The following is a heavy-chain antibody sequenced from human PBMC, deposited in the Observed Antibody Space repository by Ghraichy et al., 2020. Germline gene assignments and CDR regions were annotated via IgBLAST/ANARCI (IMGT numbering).Heavy chain of an antibody. J-gene: IGHJ6*02. CDR2: MSPTSADT. CDR3: ARGVAAGVDV. V-gene: IGHV1-8*01. Sequence: ASVKVSCKASGYTFTDYDINWVRQATGQGLEWMGWMSPTSADTGYAQKFQGRVTMTRDTSISTAYMELSSLRSEDTAVYYCARGVAAGVDVWGQGTTVTVSS. CDR1: GYTFTDYD. D-gene: IGHD6-25*01.